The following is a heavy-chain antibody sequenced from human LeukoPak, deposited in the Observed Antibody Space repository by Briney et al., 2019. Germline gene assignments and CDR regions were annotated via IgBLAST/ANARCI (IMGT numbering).Heavy chain of an antibody. CDR1: GFTFSNYG. CDR2: IYDDGSRE. V-gene: IGHV3-33*01. D-gene: IGHD3-3*01. CDR3: ARDLKSGYVDS. J-gene: IGHJ4*02. Sequence: PGGSLRLSCATSGFTFSNYGMHWVRQAPGQGLEWVAVIYDDGSREHFADSVKGRFTISRDNSKNTVVLQMNSLRGEDTAVYYCARDLKSGYVDSWGQGTLVTVSS.